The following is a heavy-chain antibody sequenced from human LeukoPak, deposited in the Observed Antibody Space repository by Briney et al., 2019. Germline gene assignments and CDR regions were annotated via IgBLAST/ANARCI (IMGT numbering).Heavy chain of an antibody. D-gene: IGHD3-16*01. CDR1: GDSVSTKSAA. Sequence: SQTLSLTCAISGDSVSTKSAAWNWLRQSPSRGLEWLGRTYYRSKWNNEYAVSVKSRITINPDTSKNQFSLQLNSVTPDDTAIYYCAREDLGAAYFDFWGQGTLVTVSS. J-gene: IGHJ4*02. CDR3: AREDLGAAYFDF. V-gene: IGHV6-1*01. CDR2: TYYRSKWNN.